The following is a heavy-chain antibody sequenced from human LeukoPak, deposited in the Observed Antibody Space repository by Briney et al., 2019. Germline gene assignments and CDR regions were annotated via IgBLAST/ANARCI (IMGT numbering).Heavy chain of an antibody. Sequence: PGGSLRLSCAASGITFRRYWMSWVRRAPGKGLEWVANIKQDGSEKYYVHSVKGRFTISRDNPKNSLYLQINSLRAEDTAGYYCARGPVVTASEVYMDVWGKGNTGTGS. J-gene: IGHJ6*03. CDR2: IKQDGSEK. CDR3: ARGPVVTASEVYMDV. D-gene: IGHD2-21*02. CDR1: GITFRRYW. V-gene: IGHV3-7*01.